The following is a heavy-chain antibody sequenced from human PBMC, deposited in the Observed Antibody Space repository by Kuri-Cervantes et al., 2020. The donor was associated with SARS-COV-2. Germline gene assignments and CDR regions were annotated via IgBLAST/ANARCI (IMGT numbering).Heavy chain of an antibody. CDR2: IYYSGST. Sequence: SETLSLTCTVSGGSISSYYWRRIRQPPGKGLEWIGYIYYSGSTDYNPSLMSRVTISVDTSKNRFSLTLTSVTAADTAVYYCARDRRGGSSLDYWGQGALVTVSS. CDR3: ARDRRGGSSLDY. D-gene: IGHD6-19*01. J-gene: IGHJ4*02. CDR1: GGSISSYY. V-gene: IGHV4-59*01.